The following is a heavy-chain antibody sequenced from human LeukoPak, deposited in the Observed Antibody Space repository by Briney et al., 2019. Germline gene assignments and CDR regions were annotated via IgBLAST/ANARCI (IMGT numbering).Heavy chain of an antibody. V-gene: IGHV3-23*01. Sequence: GGSLRLSCAASGFTFSSYAMSWVRQAPGKGLEWVSSVGGLGGSTYYADSVKGRFTISRDNSKNTLYLQVNSLRAEDTAVYYCAKGGKWDVTPFDYWGQGTLVTVSS. CDR3: AKGGKWDVTPFDY. CDR1: GFTFSSYA. D-gene: IGHD1-26*01. CDR2: VGGLGGST. J-gene: IGHJ4*02.